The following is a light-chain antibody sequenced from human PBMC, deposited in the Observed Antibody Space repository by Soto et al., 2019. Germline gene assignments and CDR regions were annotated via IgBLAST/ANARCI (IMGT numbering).Light chain of an antibody. CDR1: QSVSSY. J-gene: IGKJ5*01. Sequence: EIVLTQSPATLSLSPGERATLSCRASQSVSSYLAWYQQKPGQAPRLLIYDASNRATGIPARFSGSGSGTDFTLTISSLGPEDFAVYYCQHRMNWPLTFGQGTRLEIK. CDR3: QHRMNWPLT. V-gene: IGKV3-11*01. CDR2: DAS.